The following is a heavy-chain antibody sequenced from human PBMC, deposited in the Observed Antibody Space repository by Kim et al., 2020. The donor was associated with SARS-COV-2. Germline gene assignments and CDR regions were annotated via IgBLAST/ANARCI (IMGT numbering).Heavy chain of an antibody. CDR3: ARGVTGYVRGGTKYYYYGMDV. CDR1: RFAFSTYT. J-gene: IGHJ6*02. Sequence: GGSLRLSCAASRFAFSTYTMSWVRQAPGKGLEWVSSISSSNNYIYYADSVKGRFTISRDNAKNSLFLQMSSLRVEDTAVYYCARGVTGYVRGGTKYYYYGMDVWGQGTTVTVSS. D-gene: IGHD3-9*01. CDR2: ISSSNNYI. V-gene: IGHV3-21*01.